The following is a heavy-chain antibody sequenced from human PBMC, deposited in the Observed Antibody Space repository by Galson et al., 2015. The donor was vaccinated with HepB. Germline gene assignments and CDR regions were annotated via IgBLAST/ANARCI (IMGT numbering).Heavy chain of an antibody. D-gene: IGHD3-22*01. CDR2: ISSNGGST. V-gene: IGHV3-64*04. CDR3: ARGPRYYYDSSGPGHFGY. CDR1: GFTFSSYA. Sequence: SLRLSCAASGFTFSSYAMHWVRQAPGKGLEYVSAISSNGGSTYYADSVKGRFTISRHNFKNTLYLQMNSLRAEDTAVYYCARGPRYYYDSSGPGHFGYWGQGTLVTVSS. J-gene: IGHJ4*02.